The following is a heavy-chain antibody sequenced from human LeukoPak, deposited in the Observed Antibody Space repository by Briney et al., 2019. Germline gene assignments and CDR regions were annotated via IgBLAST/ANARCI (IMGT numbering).Heavy chain of an antibody. CDR3: ARVSSGWSSNWFDP. CDR2: ISSSSSYI. D-gene: IGHD6-19*01. Sequence: GGSLRLSCAASGFTFSSYTMNWVRQAPGKGLEWVSSISSSSSYIYYADSVKGRFTISRDNAKNSLYLQMNSLRAEDTAVYYCARVSSGWSSNWFDPWGQGTLVTVSS. V-gene: IGHV3-21*01. CDR1: GFTFSSYT. J-gene: IGHJ5*02.